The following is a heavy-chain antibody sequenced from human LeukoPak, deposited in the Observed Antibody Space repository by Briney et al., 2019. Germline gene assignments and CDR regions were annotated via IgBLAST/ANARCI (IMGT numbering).Heavy chain of an antibody. Sequence: SETLSLTCTVSAGSISTYYWSWIRQPPGKGLEWIGYIHYSGGTNYNPSLKSRVTISVDTSKNQFSLKLTSVTDADTAMYYCAREGGNSVYDYWGRGTLVTVSS. CDR2: IHYSGGT. V-gene: IGHV4-59*01. J-gene: IGHJ4*02. CDR1: AGSISTYY. D-gene: IGHD4-23*01. CDR3: AREGGNSVYDY.